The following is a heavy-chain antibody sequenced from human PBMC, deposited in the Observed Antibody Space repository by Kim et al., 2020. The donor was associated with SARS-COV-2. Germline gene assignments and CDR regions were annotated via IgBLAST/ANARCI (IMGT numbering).Heavy chain of an antibody. J-gene: IGHJ4*02. V-gene: IGHV3-21*01. D-gene: IGHD5-12*01. CDR2: ISSSSSYI. Sequence: GGSLRLSCAASGFTFSSYSMNWVRQAPGKGLEWVSSISSSSSYIYYADSVKGRFTISRDNAKNSLYLQMNSLRAEDTAVYYCARGGYSGYGCDYWGQGTPVTVSS. CDR1: GFTFSSYS. CDR3: ARGGYSGYGCDY.